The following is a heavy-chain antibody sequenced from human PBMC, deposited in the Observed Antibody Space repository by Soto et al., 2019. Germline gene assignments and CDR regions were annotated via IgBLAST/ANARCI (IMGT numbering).Heavy chain of an antibody. CDR2: ISSNGGST. V-gene: IGHV3-64D*06. CDR3: VKARTDDHGAFDI. CDR1: GFTFSSYA. D-gene: IGHD2-21*02. J-gene: IGHJ3*02. Sequence: GGSLRLSCSASGFTFSSYAMHWVRQAPGKGLEYVSAISSNGGSTYYAESGKGRFTISRDNSKNTLYLQMSRLRAEDTAVCYSVKARTDDHGAFDIWGQGTMVTVSS.